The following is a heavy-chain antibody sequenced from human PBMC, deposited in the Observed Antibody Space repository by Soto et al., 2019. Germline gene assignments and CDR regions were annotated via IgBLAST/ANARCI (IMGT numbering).Heavy chain of an antibody. Sequence: GGSLRLSCAASGFTFSSYGMHWVRQAPGKGLGWVAVISYDGSNKYYADSVKGRFTISRDNSKNTLYLQMNSLRAGDTAVYYCAKDSNYRLYYYYGMDVWGQGTTVTVSS. CDR3: AKDSNYRLYYYYGMDV. CDR1: GFTFSSYG. J-gene: IGHJ6*02. V-gene: IGHV3-30*18. CDR2: ISYDGSNK. D-gene: IGHD4-4*01.